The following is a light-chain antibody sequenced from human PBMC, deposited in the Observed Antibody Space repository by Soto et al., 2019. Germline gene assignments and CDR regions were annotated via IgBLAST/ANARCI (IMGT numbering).Light chain of an antibody. Sequence: EIVLTHSPGRLSLSPRQSSFLSGGSSQSISSSFLAWYQQKPGQAPRLLIYGASSRATGIPDRFSGTGSETDFTLTISRLEPEDFAVYYCQQYDNSPITFGQGTRLEIK. V-gene: IGKV3-20*01. J-gene: IGKJ5*01. CDR3: QQYDNSPIT. CDR1: QSISSSF. CDR2: GAS.